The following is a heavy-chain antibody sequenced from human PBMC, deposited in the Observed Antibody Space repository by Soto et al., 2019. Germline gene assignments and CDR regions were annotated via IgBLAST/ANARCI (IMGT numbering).Heavy chain of an antibody. CDR2: MSYDGSNK. V-gene: IGHV3-30-3*01. Sequence: QVQLVESGGGVVQPGRSLRLSCAASGFTFSSYAMHWVRQAPGKGLEWVAVMSYDGSNKYYADSVKGRFTISRDNSKNTLYLQMNSLRAEDTAVYYCARDKSPYSSGWHNHHFDYWGQGTLVTVSS. J-gene: IGHJ4*02. D-gene: IGHD6-19*01. CDR1: GFTFSSYA. CDR3: ARDKSPYSSGWHNHHFDY.